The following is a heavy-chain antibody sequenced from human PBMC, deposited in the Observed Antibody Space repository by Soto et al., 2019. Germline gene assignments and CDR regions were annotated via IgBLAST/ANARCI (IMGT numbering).Heavy chain of an antibody. J-gene: IGHJ4*02. CDR2: IYYSGST. V-gene: IGHV4-30-4*01. Sequence: SETLSLTCTVSGGSISSGDYYWSWIRQPPGKGLEWIGYIYYSGSTYYNPSLKSRVTISVDTSKNQFSLKLSSVTAADTAVYYCAWRIAAADRSFDYWGQGTLVTVSS. CDR3: AWRIAAADRSFDY. CDR1: GGSISSGDYY. D-gene: IGHD6-13*01.